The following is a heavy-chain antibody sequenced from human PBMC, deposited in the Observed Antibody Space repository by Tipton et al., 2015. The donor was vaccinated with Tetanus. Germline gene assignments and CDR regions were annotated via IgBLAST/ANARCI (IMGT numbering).Heavy chain of an antibody. Sequence: QLVQSGAEVKKPGASVKVSCKASGYTFTGYYIYWVRQAPGQGLEWRGWIDPNSGGTVYAQKFQGTVTMSRDTSSSPAYMELRSLGSDGTGVYYCARDRGDYIYYGMDVWGPGTAVPV. V-gene: IGHV1-2*02. CDR2: IDPNSGGT. CDR3: ARDRGDYIYYGMDV. D-gene: IGHD3-22*01. CDR1: GYTFTGYY. J-gene: IGHJ6*02.